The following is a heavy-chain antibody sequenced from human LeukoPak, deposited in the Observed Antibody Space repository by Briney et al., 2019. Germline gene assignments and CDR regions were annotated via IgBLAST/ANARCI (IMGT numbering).Heavy chain of an antibody. CDR3: VAETVTTSYYYYYYGMDV. D-gene: IGHD4-17*01. CDR2: IYYSGST. J-gene: IGHJ6*02. Sequence: SETLSLTCTVSGGSISSYYWSWIRQPPGKGLEWIGYIYYSGSTNYNPSLKSRVTISVDTSKNQFSLKLSSVTAADTAVYYCVAETVTTSYYYYYYGMDVWGQGTTVTVSS. CDR1: GGSISSYY. V-gene: IGHV4-59*08.